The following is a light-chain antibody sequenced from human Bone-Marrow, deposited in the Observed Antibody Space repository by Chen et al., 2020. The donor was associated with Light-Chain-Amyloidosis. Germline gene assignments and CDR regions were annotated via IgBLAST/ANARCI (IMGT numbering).Light chain of an antibody. V-gene: IGLV3-25*03. CDR1: ALPKQY. CDR3: QSADSSGTYEVI. J-gene: IGLJ2*01. CDR2: KDT. Sequence: SYELTQPPSVSVSPGQTARITCSGDALPKQYAYWYQQKPGQAPVLGIYKDTERPSGISERFSGSSSGTTATLTISGVQAEDEADYHCQSADSSGTYEVIFGGGTKLTVL.